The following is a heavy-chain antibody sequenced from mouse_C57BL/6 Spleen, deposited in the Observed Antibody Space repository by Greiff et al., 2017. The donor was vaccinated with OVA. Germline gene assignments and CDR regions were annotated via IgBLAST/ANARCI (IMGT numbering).Heavy chain of an antibody. CDR2: INPNNGGT. Sequence: EVKLQESGPELVKPGASVKIPCKASGYTFTDYNMDWVKQSHGKSLEWIGDINPNNGGTIYNQKFKGKATLTVDKSSSTAYMELRSLTSEDTAVYYCARPSYYGSSYFDYWGQGTTLTVSS. CDR1: GYTFTDYN. J-gene: IGHJ2*01. V-gene: IGHV1-18*01. D-gene: IGHD1-1*01. CDR3: ARPSYYGSSYFDY.